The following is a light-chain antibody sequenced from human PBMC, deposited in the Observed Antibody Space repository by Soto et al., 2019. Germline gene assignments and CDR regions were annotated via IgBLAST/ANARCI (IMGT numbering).Light chain of an antibody. CDR3: QQYNKWPPYT. J-gene: IGKJ2*01. CDR2: GAS. Sequence: EIVMTQSPANLSVSPGERATLSCRASQSVSSNLAWYQQKPGQGPRLLIYGASTRATGIPARFSGSGSGTEFTLTIRILQSEDFAVYYCQQYNKWPPYTFGQGTKVEIK. V-gene: IGKV3-15*01. CDR1: QSVSSN.